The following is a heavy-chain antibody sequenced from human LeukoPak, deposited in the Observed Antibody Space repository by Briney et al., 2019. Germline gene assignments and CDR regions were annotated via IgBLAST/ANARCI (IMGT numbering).Heavy chain of an antibody. CDR3: ARDIYVGAYTIFGISGYMDV. CDR1: GYTFTSYG. V-gene: IGHV1-18*01. Sequence: GASVKVSCKASGYTFTSYGISWVRQAPGQGLEWMGWISAYNGNTNYAQKLQGRVTMTTDTSTSTAYMELRSLRSDDTAVYYCARDIYVGAYTIFGISGYMDVWGKGTTVTVSS. J-gene: IGHJ6*03. CDR2: ISAYNGNT. D-gene: IGHD3-3*01.